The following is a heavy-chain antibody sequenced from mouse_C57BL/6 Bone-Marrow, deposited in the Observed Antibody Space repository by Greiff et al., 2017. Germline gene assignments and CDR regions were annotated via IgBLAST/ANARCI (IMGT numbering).Heavy chain of an antibody. Sequence: EVHLVESGEGLVKPGGSLKLSCAASGFTFSSYAMSWVRQTPEKRLEWVAYISSGGDYIYYADTVKGRFTISRDNARNTLYLQMSSLKSEDTAMYYCTREYGYPYAMDYWGQGTSVTVSS. D-gene: IGHD2-2*01. J-gene: IGHJ4*01. CDR3: TREYGYPYAMDY. CDR1: GFTFSSYA. CDR2: ISSGGDYI. V-gene: IGHV5-9-1*02.